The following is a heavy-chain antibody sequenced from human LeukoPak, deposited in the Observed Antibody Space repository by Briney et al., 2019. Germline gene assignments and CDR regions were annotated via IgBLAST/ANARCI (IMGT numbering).Heavy chain of an antibody. CDR2: IKEDGSEK. J-gene: IGHJ3*02. CDR1: GFTFSSYW. CDR3: ARGIAYCGGDCYFARDDAFDI. D-gene: IGHD2-21*02. Sequence: GGSLRLSCAASGFTFSSYWMSWVRQAPGKGLEWVANIKEDGSEKYYADSVKGRFTISRDNSKNSLYLQMNSLRAEDTAVYYCARGIAYCGGDCYFARDDAFDIWGQGTMVTVSS. V-gene: IGHV3-7*01.